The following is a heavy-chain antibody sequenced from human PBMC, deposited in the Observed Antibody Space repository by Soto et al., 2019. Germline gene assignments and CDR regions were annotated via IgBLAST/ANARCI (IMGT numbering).Heavy chain of an antibody. J-gene: IGHJ4*02. Sequence: GGSLRLSCAASGFTFSSYGIHWVLPSPVKGLEWVAVIWYDGSNKYYADSVKGRFTISRDNSKNTLYLQMNSLRAEDTAVYYCARDYDSSGYPRYYFEYWGQGTLVTVSS. V-gene: IGHV3-33*01. CDR3: ARDYDSSGYPRYYFEY. CDR1: GFTFSSYG. D-gene: IGHD3-22*01. CDR2: IWYDGSNK.